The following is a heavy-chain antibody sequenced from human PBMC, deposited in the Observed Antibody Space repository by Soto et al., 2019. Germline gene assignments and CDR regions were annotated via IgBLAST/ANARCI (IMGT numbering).Heavy chain of an antibody. Sequence: GGSLRLSCATSGFTFSSYAMSWVRQAPGKGLEWVSAISGSGGSTYYADSVKGRFTISRDNSKDTLYLQMNSLRAEDTAVYYCATPGHYGDHLRYYFDYWGQGTLVTVSS. D-gene: IGHD4-17*01. J-gene: IGHJ4*02. CDR2: ISGSGGST. V-gene: IGHV3-23*01. CDR1: GFTFSSYA. CDR3: ATPGHYGDHLRYYFDY.